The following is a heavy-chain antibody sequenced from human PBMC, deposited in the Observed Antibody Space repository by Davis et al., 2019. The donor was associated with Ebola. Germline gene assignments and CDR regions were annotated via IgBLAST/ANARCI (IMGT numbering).Heavy chain of an antibody. V-gene: IGHV3-23*01. CDR1: GFTFSSYA. J-gene: IGHJ6*02. Sequence: GSLKISCAASGFTFSSYAMSWVRQAPGKGLEWVSAISGSGGSTFYADSVKGRFTISRDNSKNTLYLQMNSLRAEDTAVYYCARDGYNQYYGMDVWGQGTAVTVSS. CDR2: ISGSGGST. D-gene: IGHD5-24*01. CDR3: ARDGYNQYYGMDV.